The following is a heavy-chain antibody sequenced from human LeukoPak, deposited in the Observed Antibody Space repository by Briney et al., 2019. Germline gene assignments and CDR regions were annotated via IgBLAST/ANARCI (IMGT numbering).Heavy chain of an antibody. Sequence: PGGSLRLSCAASGFTFSSYEMNWVRQAPGKGLEWVANIKQDGSEKYYVDSVKGRFTISRDNAKNSLYLQMNSLRAEDTAVYYCASLYSYGFHYYYYMDVWGKGTTVTVSS. CDR3: ASLYSYGFHYYYYMDV. D-gene: IGHD5-18*01. CDR1: GFTFSSYE. J-gene: IGHJ6*03. V-gene: IGHV3-7*01. CDR2: IKQDGSEK.